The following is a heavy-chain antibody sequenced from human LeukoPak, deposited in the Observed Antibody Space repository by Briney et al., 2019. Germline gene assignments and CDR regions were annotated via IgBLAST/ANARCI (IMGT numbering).Heavy chain of an antibody. CDR3: ARELISSRAAFDT. V-gene: IGHV4-38-2*01. CDR2: IYHSGST. CDR1: GYSISSGYY. J-gene: IGHJ3*02. D-gene: IGHD3-10*01. Sequence: KPSETLSLTCAVSGYSISSGYYWGWIRQPPGKGLEWIGSIYHSGSTYYNPSLKSRVTISVDTSKNQFSLKLTSVTAADTAVYYCARELISSRAAFDTWGQGTVVTVSS.